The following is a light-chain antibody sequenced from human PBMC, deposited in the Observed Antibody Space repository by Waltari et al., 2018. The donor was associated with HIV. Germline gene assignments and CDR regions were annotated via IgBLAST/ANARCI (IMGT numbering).Light chain of an antibody. V-gene: IGLV1-47*01. CDR2: ESD. J-gene: IGLJ3*02. Sequence: SVLTQPPSTSATPGQRVTILCSGASSNIGSHFVSWYQHLPGATPKLLIYESDRRPSGVPDRFSGSESGTSASLAISGLRSEDEADYYCAAWDNYLNAWVFGGGTRVTVL. CDR1: SSNIGSHF. CDR3: AAWDNYLNAWV.